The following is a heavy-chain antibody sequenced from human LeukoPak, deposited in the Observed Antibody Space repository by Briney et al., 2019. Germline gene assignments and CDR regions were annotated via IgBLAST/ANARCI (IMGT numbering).Heavy chain of an antibody. CDR2: ISYDGSAK. CDR3: AKETIAVSGPNYFNY. J-gene: IGHJ4*02. D-gene: IGHD6-19*01. V-gene: IGHV3-30*18. Sequence: PGGSLRLSCAAFGFTFSSYGIHWVRQAPGKGLEWLAVISYDGSAKYYADSVEGRFTVSRDNSMNTMYLQMNSLRAEDTAVYYCAKETIAVSGPNYFNYWGQGTLVTVSS. CDR1: GFTFSSYG.